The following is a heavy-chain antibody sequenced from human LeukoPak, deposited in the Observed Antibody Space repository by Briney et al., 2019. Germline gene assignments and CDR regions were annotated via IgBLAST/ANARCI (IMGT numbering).Heavy chain of an antibody. CDR2: TYYRSKWYS. V-gene: IGHV6-1*01. J-gene: IGHJ4*02. CDR1: GDSVSSNDAA. CDR3: ARRGRDGYNY. D-gene: IGHD5-24*01. Sequence: SQTLSLTCAISGDSVSSNDAAWNWIRQSPSRGLEWLGRTYYRSKWYSDYVVSVKGRIIIDADTSKNQFSLHLNSVTPEDTAVYYCARRGRDGYNYWGQGTLVTVSS.